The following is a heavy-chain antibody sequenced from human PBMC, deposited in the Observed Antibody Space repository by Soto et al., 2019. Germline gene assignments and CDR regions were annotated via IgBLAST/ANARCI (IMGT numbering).Heavy chain of an antibody. CDR3: ARDSSNWYLGDY. D-gene: IGHD6-13*01. J-gene: IGHJ4*02. CDR2: IWYDGTNK. CDR1: GFTFNTYG. V-gene: IGHV3-33*01. Sequence: SLRLSCAASGFTFNTYGMHWVRQAPGKGLEWVAVIWYDGTNKYYADSVKGRFTISRDNSKDTLYLQMNSLRAEDTAVYYCARDSSNWYLGDYWGQGALVTVSS.